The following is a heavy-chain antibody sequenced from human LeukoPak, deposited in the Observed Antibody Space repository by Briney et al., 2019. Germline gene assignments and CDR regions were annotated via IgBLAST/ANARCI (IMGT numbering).Heavy chain of an antibody. V-gene: IGHV4-39*01. Sequence: KPSETLSLTRTVSGGSISSSSYYWGWIRQPPGKGLEWIGSIYYSGSTYYNPSLKSRVTISVDTSKNQFSLKLSSVTAADTAVYYCARLRSLLWFGELNDWGQGTLVTVSS. CDR2: IYYSGST. CDR3: ARLRSLLWFGELND. J-gene: IGHJ4*02. D-gene: IGHD3-10*01. CDR1: GGSISSSSYY.